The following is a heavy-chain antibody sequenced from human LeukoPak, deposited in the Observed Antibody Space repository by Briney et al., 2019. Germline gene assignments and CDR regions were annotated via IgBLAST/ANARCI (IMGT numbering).Heavy chain of an antibody. CDR1: GYTFSSYD. V-gene: IGHV1-8*01. D-gene: IGHD2-21*01. CDR3: ARSFVGTRKRNDY. CDR2: TNPNSGNT. Sequence: GASVKVSCKASGYTFSSYDINWVRQATGQGLEWMGWTNPNSGNTGYAQRFQGRVTMTRSTSISTAYMELSSLTSDDTAVYYCARSFVGTRKRNDYWGQGTLVTVSS. J-gene: IGHJ4*02.